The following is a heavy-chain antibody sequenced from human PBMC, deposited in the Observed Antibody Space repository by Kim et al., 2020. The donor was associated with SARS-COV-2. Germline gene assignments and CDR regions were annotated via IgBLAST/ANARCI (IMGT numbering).Heavy chain of an antibody. J-gene: IGHJ6*03. CDR2: IYYSGST. V-gene: IGHV4-39*01. CDR1: GGSISSSSYY. Sequence: SETLSLTCTVSGGSISSSSYYWGWIRQPPGKGLEWIGSIYYSGSTYYNPSLKSRVTISVDTSKNQFSLKLSSVTAADTAVYYCARHFSSGWYAPYYYYYYMDVWGKGTTVTVSS. CDR3: ARHFSSGWYAPYYYYYYMDV. D-gene: IGHD6-19*01.